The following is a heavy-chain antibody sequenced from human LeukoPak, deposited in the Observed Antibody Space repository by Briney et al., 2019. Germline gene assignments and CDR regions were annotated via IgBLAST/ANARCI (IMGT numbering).Heavy chain of an antibody. CDR2: INHSGST. V-gene: IGHV4-34*01. D-gene: IGHD2-15*01. Sequence: SETLSLTCAVYGGSFSGYYWSWIRQPPGKGLERIGEINHSGSTNYNPSLKSRVTISVDTSKNQFSLKLSSVTAADTAVYYCARGYIGYYYMDVWGKGTTVTVSS. CDR1: GGSFSGYY. J-gene: IGHJ6*03. CDR3: ARGYIGYYYMDV.